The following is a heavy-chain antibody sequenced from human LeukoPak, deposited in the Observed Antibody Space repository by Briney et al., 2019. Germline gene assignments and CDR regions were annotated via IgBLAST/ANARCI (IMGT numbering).Heavy chain of an antibody. CDR1: GGSISSYY. CDR3: ARRQFGEYPFDY. V-gene: IGHV4-59*08. CDR2: IYYSGST. Sequence: ASETLSLTCTVSGGSISSYYWSWIRQPPGKGLEWIGYIYYSGSTNYNPSLKSRVTISVDTSKNQFSLKLSSVTAADTAVYYCARRQFGEYPFDYWGQGTLVPVSS. D-gene: IGHD3-10*01. J-gene: IGHJ4*02.